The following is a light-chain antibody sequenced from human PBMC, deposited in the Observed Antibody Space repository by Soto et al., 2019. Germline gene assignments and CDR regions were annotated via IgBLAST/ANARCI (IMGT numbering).Light chain of an antibody. CDR2: KAS. J-gene: IGKJ1*01. V-gene: IGKV1-5*03. CDR1: QSISIW. Sequence: DIQMTQSPSTLSGSVGDRVTITCRASQSISIWLAWYQQKPGKAPKILIYKASSLESGVPSRFSGSGSGTEFTLTISSLQPDDFATYYCQQYSTYTPRTFGQGSKVDIK. CDR3: QQYSTYTPRT.